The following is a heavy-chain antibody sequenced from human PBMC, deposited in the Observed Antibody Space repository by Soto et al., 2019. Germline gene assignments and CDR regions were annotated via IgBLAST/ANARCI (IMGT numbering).Heavy chain of an antibody. CDR2: IYYSGST. Sequence: SETLSLTCTLSGSSVSSGSYYSGWLRQPPGKGPEWMGYIYYSGSTNYNSPLKSRVTISVHTSKNQFSLKLSSVTAAVPAVYYCARPTPAARLGPFDIWGQGTMVTVSS. D-gene: IGHD2-2*01. V-gene: IGHV4-61*01. CDR3: ARPTPAARLGPFDI. CDR1: GSSVSSGSYY. J-gene: IGHJ3*02.